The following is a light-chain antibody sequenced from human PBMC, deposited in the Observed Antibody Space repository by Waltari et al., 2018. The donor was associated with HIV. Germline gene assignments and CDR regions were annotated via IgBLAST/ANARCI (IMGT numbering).Light chain of an antibody. CDR2: SIN. J-gene: IGLJ2*01. Sequence: SVLTQPPSASGTPGQRVSISCSGSSSNIGSHTVHWYQQLPGTAPKLLLYSINRRPSWVPHRFSGSKSGTSASLAISGLQSEEEADYYCAAWDDSLNGDVVFGGGTKLTVL. CDR1: SSNIGSHT. V-gene: IGLV1-44*01. CDR3: AAWDDSLNGDVV.